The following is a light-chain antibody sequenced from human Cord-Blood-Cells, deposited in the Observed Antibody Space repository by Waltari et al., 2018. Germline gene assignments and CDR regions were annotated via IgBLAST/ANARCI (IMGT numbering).Light chain of an antibody. CDR1: SSDAGRYNL. V-gene: IGLV2-23*01. CDR3: CSYAGRWV. Sequence: QSALTQPASVSGSPGQSITIPCTGTSSDAGRYNLVSWYQQHPGKAPKLMIYEGSKRPSGVSNRFSGSKSGNTASLTISGLQAEDEADYYCCSYAGRWVFGGGTKLTVL. CDR2: EGS. J-gene: IGLJ3*02.